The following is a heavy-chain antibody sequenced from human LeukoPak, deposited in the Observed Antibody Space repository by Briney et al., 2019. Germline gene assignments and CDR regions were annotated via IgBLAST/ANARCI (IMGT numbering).Heavy chain of an antibody. Sequence: GGSLRLSCAASGFTFSSYGMHWVRQAPGKGLEWVAFIRYVGSNKYYADSVKGRFTISRDNSKNTLYLRMNSLRAEDTAVYYCAKDSSLTGYYNDGWFDPWGQGTLVTVSS. J-gene: IGHJ5*02. V-gene: IGHV3-30*02. CDR2: IRYVGSNK. CDR1: GFTFSSYG. D-gene: IGHD3-9*01. CDR3: AKDSSLTGYYNDGWFDP.